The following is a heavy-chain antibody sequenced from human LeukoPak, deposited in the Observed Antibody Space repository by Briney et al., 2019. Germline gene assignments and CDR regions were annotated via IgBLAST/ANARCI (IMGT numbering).Heavy chain of an antibody. J-gene: IGHJ4*02. CDR2: IYYTGST. Sequence: PETPCLTCTVSGGSISSSSYYWGWIRQPPGKGLEWIGSIYYTGSTYYNPSLKSRVTISVDTSKNQFSLKLSSVTAADTAVYYCASSTSGYYNYWGQATLVTFSS. D-gene: IGHD3-22*01. V-gene: IGHV4-39*01. CDR1: GGSISSSSYY. CDR3: ASSTSGYYNY.